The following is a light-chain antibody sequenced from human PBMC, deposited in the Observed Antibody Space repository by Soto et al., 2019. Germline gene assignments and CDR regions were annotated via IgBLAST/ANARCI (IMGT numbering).Light chain of an antibody. J-gene: IGKJ5*01. V-gene: IGKV1-33*01. Sequence: DIHMTKSPSSLSASVGDRVTIACQPSQDISNYLHWYQQKPGKAPKLLIYDASNLETGVPSRFSGSGSGTDFTFTISSLQPEDIATYYCQQYDNFPRAINFGQGTRLEIK. CDR1: QDISNY. CDR3: QQYDNFPRAIN. CDR2: DAS.